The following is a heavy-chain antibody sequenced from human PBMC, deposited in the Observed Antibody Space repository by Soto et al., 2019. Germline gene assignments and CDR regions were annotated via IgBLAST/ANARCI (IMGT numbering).Heavy chain of an antibody. CDR3: ARFGYSTNIGIDY. J-gene: IGHJ4*02. V-gene: IGHV4-31*03. Sequence: ILSLTCTVSGGSISSGGYYWSWIRQHPGKGLEWIGYIYYSGSTYYNPSLKSRVTISVDTSKNQFSLKLSSVTAADTAVYYCARFGYSTNIGIDYWGQGTLVTVSS. CDR2: IYYSGST. CDR1: GGSISSGGYY. D-gene: IGHD3-22*01.